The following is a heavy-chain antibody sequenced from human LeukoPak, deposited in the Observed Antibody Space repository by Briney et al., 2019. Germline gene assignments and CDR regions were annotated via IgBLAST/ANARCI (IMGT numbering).Heavy chain of an antibody. CDR1: GFSLSTSGMC. Sequence: ESGPALVKPTQTLTLTCTVSGFSLSTSGMCVSWIRQPPGKALEWLARIDWDDDKYYSTSLKTRLTISQDTSKNQVVLTMTNMDPVDTATYYCARLTMVRGVTETPFDYWGQGTLVTVSS. CDR3: ARLTMVRGVTETPFDY. CDR2: IDWDDDK. V-gene: IGHV2-70*11. J-gene: IGHJ4*02. D-gene: IGHD3-10*01.